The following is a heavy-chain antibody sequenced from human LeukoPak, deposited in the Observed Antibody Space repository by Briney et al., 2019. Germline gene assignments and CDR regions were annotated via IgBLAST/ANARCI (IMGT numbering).Heavy chain of an antibody. CDR2: IYHSGST. V-gene: IGHV4-38-2*01. J-gene: IGHJ3*02. D-gene: IGHD3-3*01. Sequence: SETLSLTCAVSGYSIRSGYYWGWIRQPPGKGLEWIGSIYHSGSTYYNPSLKSRVTISVDTSKNQFSLKLSSATAADTAVYYCARSITMFGVVWDAFDIWGQGTMVTVSS. CDR3: ARSITMFGVVWDAFDI. CDR1: GYSIRSGYY.